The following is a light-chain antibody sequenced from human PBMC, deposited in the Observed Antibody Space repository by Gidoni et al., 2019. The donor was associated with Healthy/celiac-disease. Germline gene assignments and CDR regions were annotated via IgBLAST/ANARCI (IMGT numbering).Light chain of an antibody. CDR1: QRVSSSY. CDR3: QQYGSSPRT. V-gene: IGKV3-20*01. J-gene: IGKJ1*01. CDR2: GVS. Sequence: EIVLTQSPGTLSLSQGERATLSCRDSQRVSSSYLAWYQQKPGQAPRLLSYGVSSRVTGIPDRFSGSGSGTDFTLTSSRLEPEDFAVDYCQQYGSSPRTFGQGTKVEIK.